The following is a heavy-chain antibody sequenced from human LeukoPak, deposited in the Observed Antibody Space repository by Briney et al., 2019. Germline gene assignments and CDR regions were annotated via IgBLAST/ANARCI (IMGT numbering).Heavy chain of an antibody. D-gene: IGHD3-3*01. V-gene: IGHV3-7*03. CDR1: GFTFGKYW. CDR3: ARDQYDTWSRRGNFDS. J-gene: IGHJ4*02. Sequence: GGSLRLSCVASGFTFGKYWMSWVRQAPGKGLEWVANIKLDGSEKNYVDSVKGRFTVSRDNTKNSLYLQMNSLRVEDTAVFYCARDQYDTWSRRGNFDSWGQGTLVIVSS. CDR2: IKLDGSEK.